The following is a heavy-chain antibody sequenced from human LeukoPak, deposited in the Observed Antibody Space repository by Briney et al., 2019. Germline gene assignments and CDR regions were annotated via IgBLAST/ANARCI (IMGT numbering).Heavy chain of an antibody. J-gene: IGHJ6*02. CDR3: AKDLTDIGLYGMDV. V-gene: IGHV3-48*01. CDR2: ISSSSSTI. CDR1: GFTFSSYS. D-gene: IGHD2-15*01. Sequence: PGGSLRLSCAASGFTFSSYSMNWVRQAPGKGLEWVSYISSSSSTIYYADSVKGRFTISRDNAKNSLYLQMNSLRAEDTAVYYCAKDLTDIGLYGMDVWGQGTTVTVSS.